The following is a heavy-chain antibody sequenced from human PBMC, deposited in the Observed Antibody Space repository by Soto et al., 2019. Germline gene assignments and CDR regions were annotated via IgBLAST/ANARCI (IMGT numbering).Heavy chain of an antibody. J-gene: IGHJ3*01. Sequence: PGGSLRLSCAASGFTFSSNWMHWVRQAPGKGLLWVSRINTDGSSTSYADSVKGRFTISRDNTKNTLYLQMNSLRAEDTAVYYCARDLPGGWGQGTMVTVSS. CDR3: ARDLPGG. V-gene: IGHV3-74*01. CDR1: GFTFSSNW. CDR2: INTDGSST.